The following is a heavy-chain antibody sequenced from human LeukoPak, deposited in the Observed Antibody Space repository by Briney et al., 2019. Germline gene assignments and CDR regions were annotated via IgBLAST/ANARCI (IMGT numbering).Heavy chain of an antibody. J-gene: IGHJ4*02. Sequence: SETLSLTCTVSGVSISSSYYYWGWLRQPPGKGLEWIGSIYYSGSTYYNPSLKSRVTISVDTSKNQFSLKLRSVTAADTAVYYCARSIEIAVAGHYYFDYWGQGTLVTVSS. V-gene: IGHV4-39*01. CDR2: IYYSGST. CDR1: GVSISSSYYY. D-gene: IGHD6-19*01. CDR3: ARSIEIAVAGHYYFDY.